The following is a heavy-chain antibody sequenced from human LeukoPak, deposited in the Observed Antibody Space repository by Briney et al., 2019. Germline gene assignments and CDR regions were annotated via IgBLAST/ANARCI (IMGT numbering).Heavy chain of an antibody. V-gene: IGHV3-30*18. J-gene: IGHJ4*02. CDR1: RFTFSSYG. CDR2: ISYDGSNK. Sequence: PGRSLRLSCAASRFTFSSYGMHWVRQAPGKGLEWVAVISYDGSNKYYADSVKGRFTISRDNSKNTLYLQMNSLGAEDTAVYYCAKVPYGDYVFDYWGQGTLVTVSS. D-gene: IGHD4-17*01. CDR3: AKVPYGDYVFDY.